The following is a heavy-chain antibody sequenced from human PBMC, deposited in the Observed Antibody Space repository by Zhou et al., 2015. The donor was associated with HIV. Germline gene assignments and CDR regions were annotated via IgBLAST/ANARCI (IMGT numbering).Heavy chain of an antibody. CDR3: ARFAGYCSSTSCYTDAFDI. V-gene: IGHV1-69*01. CDR2: IIPIFGTA. D-gene: IGHD2-2*03. Sequence: QVQLVQSGAEVKKPGSSVKVSCKASGGTFSSYAISWVRQAPGQGLEWMGGIIPIFGTANYAQKFQGRVTITADESTSTAYMELSSLRSEDTAVYYCARFAGYCSSTSCYTDAFDIWGQGTMVTVSS. CDR1: GGTFSSYA. J-gene: IGHJ3*02.